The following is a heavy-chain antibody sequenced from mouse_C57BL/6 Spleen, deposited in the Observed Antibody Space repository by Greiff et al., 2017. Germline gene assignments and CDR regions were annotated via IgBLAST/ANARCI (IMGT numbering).Heavy chain of an antibody. V-gene: IGHV1-42*01. CDR1: GYSFTGYY. Sequence: DVQLQESGPELVKPGASVKISCKASGYSFTGYYMNWVKQSPEKSLEWIGEINPSTGGTTYNQKFKAKATLTVDKSSSTAYMQLKSLTSEDSAVYYCARSSSGYVDYWGQGTTLTVSS. D-gene: IGHD3-2*02. CDR2: INPSTGGT. CDR3: ARSSSGYVDY. J-gene: IGHJ2*01.